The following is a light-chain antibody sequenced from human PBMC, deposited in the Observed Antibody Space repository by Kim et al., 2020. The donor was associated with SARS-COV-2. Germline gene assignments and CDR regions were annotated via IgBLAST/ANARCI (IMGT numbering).Light chain of an antibody. CDR3: SSYAGSNNLV. V-gene: IGLV2-8*01. J-gene: IGLJ2*01. Sequence: GHAVTISCTGTSSDVGGYNDVSWYQQHPGKAPKLMIYEVRQRPSGVPDRFSGSKSGNTASLTVSGLQAEDEADYYCSSYAGSNNLVFGGGTQLTVL. CDR2: EVR. CDR1: SSDVGGYND.